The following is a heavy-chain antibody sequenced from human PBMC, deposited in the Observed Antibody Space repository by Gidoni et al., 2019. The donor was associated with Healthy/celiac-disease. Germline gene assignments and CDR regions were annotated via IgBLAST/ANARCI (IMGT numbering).Heavy chain of an antibody. V-gene: IGHV3-9*01. CDR3: AKDINRWVGAAQTLQH. D-gene: IGHD2-15*01. CDR1: GFTFDDYA. J-gene: IGHJ1*01. CDR2: ISWNSGSI. Sequence: EVQLVESGGGLVQPGRSLRLSCAASGFTFDDYAMHWVRQAPGKGLEWVSGISWNSGSIGYADSVKGRFTISRDNAKNSLYLQMNSLRAEDTALYYCAKDINRWVGAAQTLQHWGQGTLVTVSS.